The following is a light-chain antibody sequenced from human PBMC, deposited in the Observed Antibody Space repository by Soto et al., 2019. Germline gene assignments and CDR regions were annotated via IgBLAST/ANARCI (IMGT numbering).Light chain of an antibody. J-gene: IGKJ1*01. CDR3: QQYNNWPRT. V-gene: IGKV3-15*01. CDR1: QSVSSN. CDR2: GAS. Sequence: VMSQALPTLSVSTGERATLSCRASQSVSSNLAWYQQKPGQAPRLLIYGASTRATGIPARFSGSGSGTEFTLTISSLQSEDFAVYYCQQYNNWPRTFGQGSIVDI.